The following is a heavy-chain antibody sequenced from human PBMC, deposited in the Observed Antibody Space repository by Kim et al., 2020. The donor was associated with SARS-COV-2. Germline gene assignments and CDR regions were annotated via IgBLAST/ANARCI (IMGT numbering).Heavy chain of an antibody. CDR2: ISSSGSSK. D-gene: IGHD3-22*01. CDR1: GFTFSDYY. V-gene: IGHV3-11*01. Sequence: GGSLRLSCAASGFTFSDYYMNWIRQAPGKGLEWVSYISSSGSSKYYADSVKGRFTISRDNAKNPLYVQMNSLRAEDTAVYYCARGAYSSGYFVVDYWGQG. CDR3: ARGAYSSGYFVVDY. J-gene: IGHJ4*02.